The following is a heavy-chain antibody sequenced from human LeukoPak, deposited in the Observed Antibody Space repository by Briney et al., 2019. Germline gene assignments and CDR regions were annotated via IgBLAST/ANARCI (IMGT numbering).Heavy chain of an antibody. CDR3: AGGRWDVVVPAAIDY. J-gene: IGHJ4*02. CDR1: GFTVSSNY. Sequence: GGSLRLSCAASGFTVSSNYMSWVRQAPGKGLEXXXVIYSGGSTYYADSVKGRFTISRDNSKNTLYLQMNSLRAEDTAVYYCAGGRWDVVVPAAIDYWGQGTLVTVSS. D-gene: IGHD2-2*01. V-gene: IGHV3-53*01. CDR2: IYSGGST.